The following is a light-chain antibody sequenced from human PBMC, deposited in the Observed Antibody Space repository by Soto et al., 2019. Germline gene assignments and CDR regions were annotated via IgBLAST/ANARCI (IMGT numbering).Light chain of an antibody. V-gene: IGLV2-11*01. J-gene: IGLJ1*01. Sequence: HSALTQHRSVYGSHGQSVTISCTGTSSDVGGYHYVSWYQQHPGKAPKLMIYDVSKRPSGVPDRFAGSKSGNTSSLTISGLQAEDEADYYCCSYAGSSFVFGTGTKLTVL. CDR2: DVS. CDR1: SSDVGGYHY. CDR3: CSYAGSSFV.